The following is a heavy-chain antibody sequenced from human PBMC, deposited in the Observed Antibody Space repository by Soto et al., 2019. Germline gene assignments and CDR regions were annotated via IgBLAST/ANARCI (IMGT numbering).Heavy chain of an antibody. Sequence: PSETLSLTCAVYGGSFSGYYWSWIRQPPGKGLEWIGEINHSGSTNYNPSLKSRVTISVDTSKNQFSLRLSSVTAADTAVYYCATIFGVVIMGPQGVYGMDVWGQGTTVTVS. CDR1: GGSFSGYY. J-gene: IGHJ6*02. D-gene: IGHD3-3*01. V-gene: IGHV4-34*01. CDR3: ATIFGVVIMGPQGVYGMDV. CDR2: INHSGST.